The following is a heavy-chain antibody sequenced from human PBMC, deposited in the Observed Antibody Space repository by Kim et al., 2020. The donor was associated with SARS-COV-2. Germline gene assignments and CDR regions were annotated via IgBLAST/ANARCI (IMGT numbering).Heavy chain of an antibody. CDR3: AKGSHGYSYGCGY. Sequence: GGSLRLSCAASGFTFSSYAMSWVRQAPGKGLEWVSAISGSGGSTYYADSVKGRFTISRDNSKNTLYLQMNSLRAEDPAVYYCAKGSHGYSYGCGYWGQGTLVTVSS. CDR1: GFTFSSYA. D-gene: IGHD5-18*01. CDR2: ISGSGGST. V-gene: IGHV3-23*01. J-gene: IGHJ4*02.